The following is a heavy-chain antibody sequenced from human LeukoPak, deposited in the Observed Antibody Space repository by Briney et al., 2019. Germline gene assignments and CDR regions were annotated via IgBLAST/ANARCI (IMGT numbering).Heavy chain of an antibody. J-gene: IGHJ4*02. CDR2: IYYSGST. D-gene: IGHD3-22*01. Sequence: SETLSLTCTVSGGSISSYYWGWIRQPPGKGLEWIGYIYYSGSTNYNPSLKSRVTISVDTSKNQFSLKLSSVTAADTAVYYCARCYYDSSSPCDYWGQGTLVTVSS. CDR3: ARCYYDSSSPCDY. CDR1: GGSISSYY. V-gene: IGHV4-59*08.